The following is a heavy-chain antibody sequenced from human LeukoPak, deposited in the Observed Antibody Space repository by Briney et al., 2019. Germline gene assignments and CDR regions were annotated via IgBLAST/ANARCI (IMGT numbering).Heavy chain of an antibody. J-gene: IGHJ1*01. D-gene: IGHD6-13*01. CDR2: IDFTSRYI. CDR3: ATPAAGPGAEYSLY. V-gene: IGHV3-21*01. Sequence: GGSLRLSCAASGFTFSSYSTNWVRQAPGKGLEWVSSIDFTSRYIYNADSVKGRFTTSRDNAKNSLDLQMNSLKVEDTAVYYCATPAAGPGAEYSLYWGQGTLVIVSS. CDR1: GFTFSSYS.